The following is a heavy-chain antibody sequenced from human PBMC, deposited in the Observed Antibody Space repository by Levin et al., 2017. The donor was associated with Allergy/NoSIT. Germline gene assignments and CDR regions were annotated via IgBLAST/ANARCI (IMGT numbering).Heavy chain of an antibody. V-gene: IGHV4-39*07. CDR3: ARDPRTLVSKVWFDP. D-gene: IGHD1/OR15-1a*01. CDR1: GGSISSSSHY. J-gene: IGHJ5*02. Sequence: PSETLSLTCTVSGGSISSSSHYWGWIRQPPGRGLEWIASIYKSGSAYYSPSLKSPVTISIDTSRNQFSLELTSVTAADTAVYYCARDPRTLVSKVWFDPWGPGTLVTVSS. CDR2: IYKSGSA.